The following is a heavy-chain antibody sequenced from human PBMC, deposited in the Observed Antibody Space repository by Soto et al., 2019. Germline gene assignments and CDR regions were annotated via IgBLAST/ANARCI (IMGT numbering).Heavy chain of an antibody. D-gene: IGHD2-15*01. V-gene: IGHV4-34*01. CDR1: GGSFSGYY. Sequence: PSETLSLTCAVYGGSFSGYYWSWIRQPPGKGLEWIGEINHSGSTNYNPSLKSRVTISVDTSKNRFSLKLTSVTAADTAVYYCARRECSGGTCSFDHWGQGTLVTVS. J-gene: IGHJ5*02. CDR3: ARRECSGGTCSFDH. CDR2: INHSGST.